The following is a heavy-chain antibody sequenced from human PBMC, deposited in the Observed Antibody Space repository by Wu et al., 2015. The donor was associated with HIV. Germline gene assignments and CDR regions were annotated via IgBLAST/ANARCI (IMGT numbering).Heavy chain of an antibody. D-gene: IGHD6-19*01. V-gene: IGHV1-18*01. CDR2: ISAYDGNT. CDR1: GYTFTSYG. CDR3: VRDQQWPAEYYNYYGMDV. Sequence: QVQLVQSGAEVKKPGASVKVSCKASGYTFTSYGISWVRQAPGQGLEWMGWISAYDGNTNYAQKLQGRVTMTTDTPMSTAYMELRSLRFDDTAVYYCVRDQQWPAEYYNYYGMDVWGQGTTVTVSS. J-gene: IGHJ6*02.